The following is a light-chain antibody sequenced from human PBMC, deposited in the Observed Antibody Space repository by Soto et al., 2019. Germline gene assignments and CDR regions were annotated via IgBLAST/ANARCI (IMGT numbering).Light chain of an antibody. CDR1: SSDVGGYNY. J-gene: IGLJ1*01. CDR2: DVS. Sequence: QSVLTQPASVTGSPGQSITISCTGTSSDVGGYNYVSWYQQHPGKAPKLMIYDVSNRPPGVSNRFSGSKSGNTASLTISGLQAEDEADYYCSSYTSSSTLDVFGTGTKVTVL. V-gene: IGLV2-14*01. CDR3: SSYTSSSTLDV.